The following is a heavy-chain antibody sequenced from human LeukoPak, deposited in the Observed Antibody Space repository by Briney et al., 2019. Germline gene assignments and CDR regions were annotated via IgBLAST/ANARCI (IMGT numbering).Heavy chain of an antibody. Sequence: GGSLRLSCAASGFTFSSYAMSWVRQAPGKGLEWVSAISGSGGSTYYADSVKGRFTISGDNSKNTLYLQMNSLRAEDTAVYYCAKGYDFWSGYYRDDAFDIWGQGTMVTVSS. CDR1: GFTFSSYA. J-gene: IGHJ3*02. D-gene: IGHD3-3*01. CDR3: AKGYDFWSGYYRDDAFDI. V-gene: IGHV3-23*01. CDR2: ISGSGGST.